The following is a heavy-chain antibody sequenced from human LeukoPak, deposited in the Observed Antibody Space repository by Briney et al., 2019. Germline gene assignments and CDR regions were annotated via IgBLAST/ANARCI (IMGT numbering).Heavy chain of an antibody. Sequence: SETLSLTCTVSGGSISSYYWSWIRQPAGKGLEWIGRIYTSGSNNYNPSLKSRVTMSVDTSKNQFSLKLSSVTAADTAMYYCAREVADYGGYYYYHYMDVWGKGTTVTISS. D-gene: IGHD4-23*01. CDR1: GGSISSYY. CDR3: AREVADYGGYYYYHYMDV. J-gene: IGHJ6*03. V-gene: IGHV4-4*07. CDR2: IYTSGSN.